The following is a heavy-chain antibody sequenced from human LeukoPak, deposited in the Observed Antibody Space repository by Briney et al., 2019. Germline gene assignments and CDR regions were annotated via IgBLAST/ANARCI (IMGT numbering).Heavy chain of an antibody. CDR1: GFTFSNYW. Sequence: PGGSLRLSCAASGFTFSNYWMTWVRQAPGKGLEWVANVQHIGGETYYVDSVKGRFTISRDNAKNSVYLQMNSLGADDTAVYYCARVRAAAGRYFDYWGQGTLVTVSS. D-gene: IGHD6-13*01. J-gene: IGHJ4*02. CDR3: ARVRAAAGRYFDY. CDR2: VQHIGGET. V-gene: IGHV3-7*01.